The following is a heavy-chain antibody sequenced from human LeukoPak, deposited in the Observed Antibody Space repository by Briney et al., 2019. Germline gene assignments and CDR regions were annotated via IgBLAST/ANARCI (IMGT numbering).Heavy chain of an antibody. D-gene: IGHD4-17*01. CDR2: INPSGGST. CDR3: ARARSLTTVTNGGFDY. Sequence: GASVKVSCKASGYTFTSYYMHWVRQAPGQGLEWMGIINPSGGSTSYAQRFQGRVTMTRDMSTSTVYMELSSLRSEDTAVYYCARARSLTTVTNGGFDYWGQGTLVTVSS. V-gene: IGHV1-46*01. J-gene: IGHJ4*02. CDR1: GYTFTSYY.